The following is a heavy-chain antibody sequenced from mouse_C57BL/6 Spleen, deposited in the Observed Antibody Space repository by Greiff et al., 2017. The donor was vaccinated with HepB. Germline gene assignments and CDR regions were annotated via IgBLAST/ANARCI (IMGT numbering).Heavy chain of an antibody. J-gene: IGHJ2*01. CDR1: GFTFSDYY. Sequence: EVKLVESEGGLVQPGSSMKLSCTASGFTFSDYYMAWVRQVPEKGLEWVANINYDGSSTYYLDSLKSRFIISRDNAKNMLYLQMSSLKSEDTATYYCARERADGYFDYWGQGTTLTVSS. V-gene: IGHV5-16*01. D-gene: IGHD2-3*01. CDR2: INYDGSST. CDR3: ARERADGYFDY.